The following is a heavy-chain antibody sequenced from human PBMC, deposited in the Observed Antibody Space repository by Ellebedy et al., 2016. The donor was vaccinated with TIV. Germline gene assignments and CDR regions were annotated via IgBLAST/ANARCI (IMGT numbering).Heavy chain of an antibody. D-gene: IGHD6-13*01. J-gene: IGHJ4*02. CDR3: ARVVAAAGRTGGGDY. CDR1: GFTFSSYW. V-gene: IGHV3-74*01. CDR2: INSDGSSA. Sequence: GESLKISCAASGFTFSSYWMHWVRQAPGKGLVWVSRINSDGSSATYADSVKGRFTISRDNAKNTLQLQINSPRVEDTAVYYCARVVAAAGRTGGGDYWGQGTLVTVSS.